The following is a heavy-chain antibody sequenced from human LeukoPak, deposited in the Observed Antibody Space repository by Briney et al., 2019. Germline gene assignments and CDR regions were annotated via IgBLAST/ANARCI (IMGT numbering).Heavy chain of an antibody. CDR3: ARGRGMVGLFDP. Sequence: PGGSLRLSCAASGFTFSDHYMDWVRQAPGKGLEWVANIKQDGSEKYYVDSVKGRFTISRDNAKNSLYLQTNGLRAEDTAVYYCARGRGMVGLFDPWGQGTLVTVSS. V-gene: IGHV3-7*03. CDR2: IKQDGSEK. D-gene: IGHD3-3*01. CDR1: GFTFSDHY. J-gene: IGHJ5*02.